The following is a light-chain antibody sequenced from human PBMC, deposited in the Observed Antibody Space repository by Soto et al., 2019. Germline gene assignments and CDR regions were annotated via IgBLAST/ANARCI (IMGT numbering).Light chain of an antibody. CDR3: QVWDSSSDHHVV. J-gene: IGLJ2*01. V-gene: IGLV3-21*04. CDR1: NIGSKS. CDR2: YDS. Sequence: SYELTQPPSVSVAPGKTARITCGGNNIGSKSVHWYQQKPGQAPVLVIYYDSDRPSGIPERSSGSNSGNTATLTISRVEAGDEADYYCQVWDSSSDHHVVFGGGTKLTVL.